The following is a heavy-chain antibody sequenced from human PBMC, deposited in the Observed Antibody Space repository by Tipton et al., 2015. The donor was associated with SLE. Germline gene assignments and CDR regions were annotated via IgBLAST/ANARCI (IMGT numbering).Heavy chain of an antibody. CDR2: ISGSGGST. D-gene: IGHD6-19*01. J-gene: IGHJ4*02. CDR3: AKNRIAVAGEVRYFDY. CDR1: GFTFSSYA. Sequence: GSLRLSCAASGFTFSSYAMSWVRQAPGKGLEWVSAISGSGGSTYYADSVKGRFTISRDNSKNTLYLQMNSLRAEDTAVYYCAKNRIAVAGEVRYFDYWGQGTLVTVSS. V-gene: IGHV3-23*01.